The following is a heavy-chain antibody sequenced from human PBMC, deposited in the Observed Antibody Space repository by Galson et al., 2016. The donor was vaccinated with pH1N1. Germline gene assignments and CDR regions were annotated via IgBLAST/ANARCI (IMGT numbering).Heavy chain of an antibody. Sequence: SVKVSCKASGYTFTTYGISWVRQAPGQGLEWMGWISANNGNTNSAQKLQGRVTMTTDTSTTTAYMELTSLTSDDTAVYYCARKPQNQALDIWGQGTMVTVSS. CDR2: ISANNGNT. CDR1: GYTFTTYG. V-gene: IGHV1-18*04. D-gene: IGHD1-14*01. CDR3: ARKPQNQALDI. J-gene: IGHJ3*02.